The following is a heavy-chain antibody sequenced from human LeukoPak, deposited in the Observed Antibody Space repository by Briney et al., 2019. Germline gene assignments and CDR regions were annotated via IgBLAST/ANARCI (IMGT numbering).Heavy chain of an antibody. CDR3: ASKKFYRLGKKKEPNWFDS. V-gene: IGHV3-23*01. Sequence: GGSLRLSCEASGFTFDSFDMTWVRQAPGKGLEWVSLISGSGFHTFYAASVEGRFTVSRDNSKNTMYLQMNTLRAEDTAIYYCASKKFYRLGKKKEPNWFDSWGQGTLVTVSS. CDR2: ISGSGFHT. D-gene: IGHD3-16*01. CDR1: GFTFDSFD. J-gene: IGHJ5*01.